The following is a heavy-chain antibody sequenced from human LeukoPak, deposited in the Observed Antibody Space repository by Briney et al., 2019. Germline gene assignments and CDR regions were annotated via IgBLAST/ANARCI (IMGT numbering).Heavy chain of an antibody. Sequence: SETLSLTCNVSGASFESHYWTWIRQTPDKRLEWIGYYFDTGSTDFNPSLKSRVAMSVDRSKNQFFLRLKSVTAADTAVYYCVRTGWELLTTWGPGTLVTVSS. CDR1: GASFESHY. D-gene: IGHD4-23*01. V-gene: IGHV4-59*11. CDR2: YFDTGST. J-gene: IGHJ4*02. CDR3: VRTGWELLTT.